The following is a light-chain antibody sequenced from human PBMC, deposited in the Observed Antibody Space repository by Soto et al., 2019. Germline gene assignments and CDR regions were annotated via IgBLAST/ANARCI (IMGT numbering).Light chain of an antibody. CDR3: LQYNNWPYT. CDR2: GAS. J-gene: IGKJ2*01. CDR1: QSVSSN. V-gene: IGKV3-15*01. Sequence: EIVMTQSPATLSVSPGERATLSSRASQSVSSNLAWYQQKPGQAPRLLIYGASTRATGIPARFSGSGSATEFTLTISSLQSADFAVYYCLQYNNWPYTFGQGAKLEIK.